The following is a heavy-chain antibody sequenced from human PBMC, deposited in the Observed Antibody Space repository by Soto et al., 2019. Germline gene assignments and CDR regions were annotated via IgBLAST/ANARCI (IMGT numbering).Heavy chain of an antibody. CDR1: GGSISSYY. V-gene: IGHV4-59*01. Sequence: SETLSLTCTVSGGSISSYYWNWIRQPPGKGLEWIGYIYYSGSTNYNPSLKSRVTISVDTSKNQFSLKLSSVTAADTAVYYCAGADSYCGGDCYRIEYWGQGTLVTVSS. CDR3: AGADSYCGGDCYRIEY. D-gene: IGHD2-21*02. J-gene: IGHJ4*02. CDR2: IYYSGST.